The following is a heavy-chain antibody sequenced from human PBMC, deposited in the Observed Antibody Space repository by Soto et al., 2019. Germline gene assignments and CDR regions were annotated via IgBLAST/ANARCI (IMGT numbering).Heavy chain of an antibody. V-gene: IGHV4-34*02. D-gene: IGHD2-21*02. Sequence: QVQLQQWGAGLLKPSETLSLTCAVYGGSFNDYFWSWIRQTPGKGLEWIGEINLGGITKLKPSLRSRVTLSLVTSKKQCSLRLRSVTAADTAVYFCARGHSMVTQGGGKFYYCVYGMDVWGQGTTVSVSS. CDR1: GGSFNDYF. CDR2: INLGGIT. J-gene: IGHJ6*02. CDR3: ARGHSMVTQGGGKFYYCVYGMDV.